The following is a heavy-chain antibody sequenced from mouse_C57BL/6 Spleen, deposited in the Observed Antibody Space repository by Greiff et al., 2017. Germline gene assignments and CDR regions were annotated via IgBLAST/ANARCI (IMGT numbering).Heavy chain of an antibody. J-gene: IGHJ4*01. D-gene: IGHD1-1*01. CDR2: INPNNGGT. CDR1: GYTFTDYY. CDR3: ARSPFYYYGSSYDAMDY. Sequence: EVQLQQSGPELVKPGASVKISCKASGYTFTDYYMNWVKQSHGKSLEWIGDINPNNGGTSYNQKFKGKATLTVDKSSSTAYMELRSLTSEDSAVYYCARSPFYYYGSSYDAMDYWGQGTLVTVSS. V-gene: IGHV1-26*01.